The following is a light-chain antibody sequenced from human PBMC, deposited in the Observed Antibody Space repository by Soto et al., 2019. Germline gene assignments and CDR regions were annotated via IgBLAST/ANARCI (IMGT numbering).Light chain of an antibody. CDR1: QSISSY. CDR3: QQSYSTPRT. CDR2: AAS. Sequence: DIQMTQSPSSLSASVGDRVTITCRASQSISSYLNWYQQKPGKAPKLLIYAASSLQSGVPSRFSCSESGTDFTLPISSLQPEDFATYYCQQSYSTPRTFGQGTKVEIK. V-gene: IGKV1-39*01. J-gene: IGKJ1*01.